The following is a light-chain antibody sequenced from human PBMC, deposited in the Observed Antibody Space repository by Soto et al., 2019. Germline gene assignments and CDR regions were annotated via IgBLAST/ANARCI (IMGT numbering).Light chain of an antibody. V-gene: IGKV3-20*01. CDR2: GAS. CDR1: QSVSSSF. CDR3: QHYGSSTYT. Sequence: EIVLKQSPGTLSLSPGERAALSCRASQSVSSSFFAWYQQKPGQAPRLLIYGASSSTTGIPDRFTGSGSGTDFTLTISRLEPEDFAVYYCQHYGSSTYTFGQGTKLQIK. J-gene: IGKJ2*01.